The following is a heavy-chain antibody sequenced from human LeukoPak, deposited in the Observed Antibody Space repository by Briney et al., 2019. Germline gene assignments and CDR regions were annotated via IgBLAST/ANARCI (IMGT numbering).Heavy chain of an antibody. CDR3: ARDCSVVPAAPLDY. Sequence: GGSLRLPCAASGFTFSSYWMHWVRQAPGKGLVWVSRINSDGSSTSYADSVKGRFTISRDNAKNTLYLQMNSLRAEDTAVYYCARDCSVVPAAPLDYWGQGTLVTVSS. J-gene: IGHJ4*02. V-gene: IGHV3-74*01. D-gene: IGHD2-2*01. CDR1: GFTFSSYW. CDR2: INSDGSST.